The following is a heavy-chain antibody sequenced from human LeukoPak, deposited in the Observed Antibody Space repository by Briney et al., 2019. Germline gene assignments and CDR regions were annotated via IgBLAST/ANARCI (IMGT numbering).Heavy chain of an antibody. D-gene: IGHD6-19*01. V-gene: IGHV4-34*01. CDR1: LGSLSRYY. CDR3: ARGSGSGWYMAYYSYGMDV. Sequence: SYALSVTRALYLGSLSRYYWRWMDQPPPKGREWIGEVNHSVSTNYNPSLKSRVTISVDTSKNQLSLKLSSVTAADTAVYYCARGSGSGWYMAYYSYGMDVWGQGTTVTVSS. CDR2: VNHSVST. J-gene: IGHJ6*02.